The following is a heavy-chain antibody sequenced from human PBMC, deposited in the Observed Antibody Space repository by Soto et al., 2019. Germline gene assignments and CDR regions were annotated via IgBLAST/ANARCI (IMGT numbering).Heavy chain of an antibody. CDR1: VYSVTSYW. J-gene: IGHJ1*01. CDR3: ASFEKVDTAMFPDFER. V-gene: IGHV5-10-1*01. Sequence: PGESLKISCKGSVYSVTSYWISGLRQMRGKGLDWMGRMDPSASYTNYSPSFQGHVTISADKCISTAYLQWSSLKASDTAMYYCASFEKVDTAMFPDFERWGQGTLVTVSS. D-gene: IGHD5-18*01. CDR2: MDPSASYT.